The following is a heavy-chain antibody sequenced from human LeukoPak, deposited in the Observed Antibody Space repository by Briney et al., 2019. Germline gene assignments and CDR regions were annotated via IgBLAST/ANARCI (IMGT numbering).Heavy chain of an antibody. J-gene: IGHJ6*02. CDR1: GGSISSNY. D-gene: IGHD1-26*01. Sequence: SETLSLTCTVSGGSISSNYWSWIRQPPGKGLEWIGYIYYSGSTNYNPSLKSRVTISVDTSKNQFSLKLSSVTAADTAVYYCARGLNSGSSPYYGMDVWGQGTTVTVSS. CDR3: ARGLNSGSSPYYGMDV. CDR2: IYYSGST. V-gene: IGHV4-59*08.